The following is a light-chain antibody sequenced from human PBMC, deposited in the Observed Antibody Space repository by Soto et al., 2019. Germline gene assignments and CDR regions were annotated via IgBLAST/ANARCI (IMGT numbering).Light chain of an antibody. J-gene: IGKJ1*01. V-gene: IGKV3-20*01. Sequence: EIVLTQSPGTLSLSPGERATLSCRASQSVSSSYLAWYQQKPGQAPRLLIYGASSRATDIPDRFSGSGSGTDFTLTISRPEPEDFAVYYCQQYGSSSQTFGQGTKVEIK. CDR2: GAS. CDR3: QQYGSSSQT. CDR1: QSVSSSY.